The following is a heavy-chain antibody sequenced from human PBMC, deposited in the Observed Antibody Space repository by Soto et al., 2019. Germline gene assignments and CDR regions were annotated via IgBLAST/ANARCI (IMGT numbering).Heavy chain of an antibody. V-gene: IGHV3-33*01. CDR3: ARETALAGLQPDAFDI. D-gene: IGHD3-10*01. CDR1: GFTFSSYG. J-gene: IGHJ3*02. CDR2: IWYDGSNK. Sequence: QVQLVESGGGVVQPGRSLRLSCAASGFTFSSYGMHCVRQAPGKGLEWVAVIWYDGSNKYYADSVKGRFTISRDNSNNTLYLQMNSLRAEDTAVYYCARETALAGLQPDAFDIWGQGTMVTVSS.